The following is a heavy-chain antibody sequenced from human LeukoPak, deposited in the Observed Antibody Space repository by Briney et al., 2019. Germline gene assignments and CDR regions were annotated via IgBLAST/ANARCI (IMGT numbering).Heavy chain of an antibody. CDR2: IYYSGST. CDR1: GGSISSSSYY. Sequence: PSETLSLTCTVSGGSISSSSYYWGWIRQPPGKGLEWIGSIYYSGSTYYNPSLKSRVTISVDTSKNQFSLKLSSVTAADTAVYYCARQKGDFWSGYPDNYYYYGMDVWGQGTTVTVSS. D-gene: IGHD3-3*01. V-gene: IGHV4-39*01. J-gene: IGHJ6*02. CDR3: ARQKGDFWSGYPDNYYYYGMDV.